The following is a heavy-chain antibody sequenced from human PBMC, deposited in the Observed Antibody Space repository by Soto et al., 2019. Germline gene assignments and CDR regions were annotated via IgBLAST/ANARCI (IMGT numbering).Heavy chain of an antibody. D-gene: IGHD5-18*01. CDR2: ISYDGSNN. Sequence: GGSLRLSCAASGFTFSSYGMYWVRQAPGKGLEWVAAISYDGSNNYHADSVKGRFTISRDNSKNTLYLQLNSLRTEDTAVYYCAKDIVKYTYGACDYWGQGGLVTVSS. CDR3: AKDIVKYTYGACDY. J-gene: IGHJ4*02. CDR1: GFTFSSYG. V-gene: IGHV3-30*18.